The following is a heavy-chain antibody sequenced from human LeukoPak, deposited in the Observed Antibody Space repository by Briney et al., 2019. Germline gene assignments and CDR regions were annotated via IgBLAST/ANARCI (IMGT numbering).Heavy chain of an antibody. CDR3: PREGAYYDYVWGSYRQRYFDY. V-gene: IGHV4-59*01. Sequence: SETLSLNCTVSGGSISSYYWSWIRQPPGKGLEWIGYIYYSGSTNYNPSLKSRVTISVDTSKNQFSLKLSSVTAADTAVYYCPREGAYYDYVWGSYRQRYFDYWGQGTLVTVSS. J-gene: IGHJ4*02. CDR2: IYYSGST. CDR1: GGSISSYY. D-gene: IGHD3-16*02.